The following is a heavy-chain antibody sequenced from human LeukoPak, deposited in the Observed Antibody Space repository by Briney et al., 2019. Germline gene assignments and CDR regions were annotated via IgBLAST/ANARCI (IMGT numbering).Heavy chain of an antibody. J-gene: IGHJ4*02. CDR3: ARDLAAADY. V-gene: IGHV1-46*01. CDR2: INPSGGST. D-gene: IGHD6-25*01. Sequence: GASVTVSFTASGYTFTSYYMHWVRQAPGQGLGWMGIINPSGGSTSYAQKFQGRVTMTRDTSTSTVYMELSSLRSEDTAVYYCARDLAAADYWGQGTLVTVSS. CDR1: GYTFTSYY.